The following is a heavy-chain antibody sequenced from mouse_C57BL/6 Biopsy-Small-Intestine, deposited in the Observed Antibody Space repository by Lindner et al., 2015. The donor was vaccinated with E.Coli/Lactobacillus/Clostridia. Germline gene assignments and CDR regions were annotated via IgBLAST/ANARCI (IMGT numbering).Heavy chain of an antibody. V-gene: IGHV1-53*01. J-gene: IGHJ4*01. CDR3: ARLSSSYDYAMDV. CDR2: VIPVLGVL. D-gene: IGHD2-12*01. Sequence: SVKVSCKASGGTSTSYAISWVRQAPGQGLEWMGRVIPVLGVLHYAQTFEGRVTITADKSTSTAYMELSSLRSEDTAIYYCARLSSSYDYAMDVWGQGTTVTVSS. CDR1: GGTSTSYA.